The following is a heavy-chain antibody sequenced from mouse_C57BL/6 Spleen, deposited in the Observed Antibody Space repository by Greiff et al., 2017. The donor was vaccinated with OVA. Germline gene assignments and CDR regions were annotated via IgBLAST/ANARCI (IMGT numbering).Heavy chain of an antibody. V-gene: IGHV1-72*01. CDR1: GYPFTSSW. J-gene: IGHJ3*01. Sequence: QVQLKQPGAELVKPGASVKLSCKASGYPFTSSWMHWVKQRPGRGLEWIGRIDPNSGGTKYNEKFKSKATLTVDKPSSTAYMQLSSLTSEDSAVYYCAREDDYDVWFAYWGQGTLVTVSA. CDR3: AREDDYDVWFAY. D-gene: IGHD2-4*01. CDR2: IDPNSGGT.